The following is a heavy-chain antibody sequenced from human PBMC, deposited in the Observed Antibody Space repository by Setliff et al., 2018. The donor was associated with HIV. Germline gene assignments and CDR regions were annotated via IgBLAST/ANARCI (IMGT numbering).Heavy chain of an antibody. Sequence: SETLSLTCVVSGYSISSNDWWGWIRQSPGKGLEWIGYIYYSGSIYYNPSLKSRVTISVDTSKNQFSLKLSSVTAADTAVYYCARRSGWSEDYWGQGTLVTVSS. V-gene: IGHV4-28*05. D-gene: IGHD6-19*01. CDR3: ARRSGWSEDY. J-gene: IGHJ4*02. CDR2: IYYSGSI. CDR1: GYSISSNDW.